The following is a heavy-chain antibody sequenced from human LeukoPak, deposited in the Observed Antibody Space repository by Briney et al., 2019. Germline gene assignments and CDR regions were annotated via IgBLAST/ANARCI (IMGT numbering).Heavy chain of an antibody. Sequence: ASVKVSCKASGYTFTSYDINWVRQASGQGLEWVGWMNPNSGNTGYAQKFQGRVTMTRNTSISTAYMELSSLRSEDTAVYYCARGLRYCSSTSCYHFDYWGQGTLVTVSS. J-gene: IGHJ4*02. D-gene: IGHD2-2*01. CDR2: MNPNSGNT. CDR3: ARGLRYCSSTSCYHFDY. V-gene: IGHV1-8*01. CDR1: GYTFTSYD.